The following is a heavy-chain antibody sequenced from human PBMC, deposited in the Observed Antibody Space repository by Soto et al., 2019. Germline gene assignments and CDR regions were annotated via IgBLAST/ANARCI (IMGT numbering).Heavy chain of an antibody. J-gene: IGHJ3*02. Sequence: ASVKVSCKASGYSFTDYHIHWVRQAPGQGLEWLGRINPKSGGTSTAQKFQGWVTMTTDTSTSTAYMELRSLRSDDTAVYYCARDGFYYDSSGPMDAFEIWGQGTMVTVSS. CDR1: GYSFTDYH. D-gene: IGHD3-22*01. CDR3: ARDGFYYDSSGPMDAFEI. V-gene: IGHV1-2*04. CDR2: INPKSGGT.